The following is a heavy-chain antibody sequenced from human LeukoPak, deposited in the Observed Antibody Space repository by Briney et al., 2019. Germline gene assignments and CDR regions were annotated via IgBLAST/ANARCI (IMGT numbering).Heavy chain of an antibody. CDR1: GFSLSTSGMG. J-gene: IGHJ4*02. CDR2: IDWDDDE. D-gene: IGHD2-21*02. V-gene: IGHV2-70*04. Sequence: SGPALVKPTQTLTLTCTFSGFSLSTSGMGESWIRQPPGKALEWLARIDWDDDEFYSTSLKTRLTISKDTSKNQVVLTMTNMDPVDTATYYCARVRCGGDCYPDYWGQGTLVTVSS. CDR3: ARVRCGGDCYPDY.